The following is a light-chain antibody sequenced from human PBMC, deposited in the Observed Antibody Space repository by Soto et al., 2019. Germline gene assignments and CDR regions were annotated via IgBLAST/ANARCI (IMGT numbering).Light chain of an antibody. V-gene: IGKV1-33*01. CDR1: QDITNH. CDR2: DGF. CDR3: QQHHNLPLT. J-gene: IGKJ4*01. Sequence: DIQMTQSPSSLSASVGDRVTITCQASQDITNHLNWHQQKPGKAPQLLIYDGFNLEAVVPSRFSGSGYGTDFSLTISSLQAEDIATYYCQQHHNLPLTFGGGTKVEI.